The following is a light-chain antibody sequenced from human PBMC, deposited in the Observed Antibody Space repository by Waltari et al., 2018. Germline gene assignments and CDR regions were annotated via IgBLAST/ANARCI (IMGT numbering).Light chain of an antibody. CDR3: AAWDDSLSRWL. V-gene: IGLV1-47*01. J-gene: IGLJ3*02. Sequence: QSVLTQPPSASGTPGQRVTISCSGRRSNLGRNYVYWYQHVPGAAPKLLIYRNNQRPSGVPDRFSGSKSGTSASLAISGLRSEDEADYYCAAWDDSLSRWLLGGGTKLTVL. CDR2: RNN. CDR1: RSNLGRNY.